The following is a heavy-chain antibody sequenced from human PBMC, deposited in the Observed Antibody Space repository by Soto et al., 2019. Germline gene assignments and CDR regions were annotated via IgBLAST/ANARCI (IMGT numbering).Heavy chain of an antibody. D-gene: IGHD1-26*01. CDR2: IYYSGST. Sequence: SETLCLTCTVSGGSISSYSWSWGWIRQPPGKGLEWIGSIYYSGSTYYNPSLKSRVTISVDTSKNQFSLKLSSVTAADTAVYYCARDHGVGATTGYYYGMDVWGQGTAVTVSS. V-gene: IGHV4-39*07. J-gene: IGHJ6*02. CDR1: GGSISSYS. CDR3: ARDHGVGATTGYYYGMDV.